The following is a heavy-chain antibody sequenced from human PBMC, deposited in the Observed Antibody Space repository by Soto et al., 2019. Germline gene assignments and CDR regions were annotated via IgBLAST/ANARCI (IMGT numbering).Heavy chain of an antibody. CDR2: IRTKANNYAT. V-gene: IGHV3-73*01. D-gene: IGHD3-3*02. CDR1: GFSFSGTA. J-gene: IGHJ6*02. Sequence: GGSLRLSCAASGFSFSGTALHWVRQPSGKGLEWVGRIRTKANNYATSFAASVKDRFTIFRDDSKNTAHLQMNSLKTEDTAVYYSLRAHFSTGYYAYNSGMDVWGQGTTVTVSS. CDR3: LRAHFSTGYYAYNSGMDV.